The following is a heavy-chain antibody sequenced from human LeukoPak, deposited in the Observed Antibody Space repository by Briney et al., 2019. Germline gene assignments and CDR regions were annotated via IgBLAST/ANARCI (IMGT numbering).Heavy chain of an antibody. Sequence: GESLKISCKGSGYRFSNYRLAWVRQMPGKGLEWMGIIYPGDSETTYSPSLQGHVTISADKSVTTAYLQWSSLKASDTAMYYCARLDEGFYYDGYGYNFWGQGTLVTVSS. CDR2: IYPGDSET. D-gene: IGHD3-22*01. CDR3: ARLDEGFYYDGYGYNF. V-gene: IGHV5-51*01. CDR1: GYRFSNYR. J-gene: IGHJ4*02.